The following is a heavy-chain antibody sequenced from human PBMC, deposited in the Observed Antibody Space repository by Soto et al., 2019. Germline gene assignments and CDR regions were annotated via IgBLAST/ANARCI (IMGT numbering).Heavy chain of an antibody. V-gene: IGHV1-46*01. Sequence: GASVKVSCKASGYTFTCYYMHWARQAPGQGLEWMGIINPSGGSTSYAQKFQGRVTMTRDTSTSTVYMELSSLRSEDTAVYYCARTYDSGYFDYWGQGTLVTVSS. CDR1: GYTFTCYY. CDR2: INPSGGST. D-gene: IGHD3-22*01. CDR3: ARTYDSGYFDY. J-gene: IGHJ4*02.